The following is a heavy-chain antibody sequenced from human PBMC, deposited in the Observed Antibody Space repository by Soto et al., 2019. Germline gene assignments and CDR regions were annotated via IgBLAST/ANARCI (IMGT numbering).Heavy chain of an antibody. V-gene: IGHV3-33*01. CDR3: ARDGDSSGHYSQFDY. D-gene: IGHD3-22*01. Sequence: QVQVEESGGGVDQAGRSLRLSCAASGFTFSSYGMHWVRQAPGKGLEWVAVMWSDGSNKYYADSVKGRFTISRDNSKNTLYLQMNSLRAEDTAVYYCARDGDSSGHYSQFDYWGQGTLVTVPS. CDR1: GFTFSSYG. CDR2: MWSDGSNK. J-gene: IGHJ4*02.